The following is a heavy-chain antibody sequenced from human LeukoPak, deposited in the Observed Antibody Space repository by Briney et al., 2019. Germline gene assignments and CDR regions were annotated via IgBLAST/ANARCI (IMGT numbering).Heavy chain of an antibody. Sequence: ASVKVSCKASGYTFTSYYMHWVRQAPGQGLEWMGIINPSGGSTSYAQKFQGRVTMTRDMSTSTVYMELSSLRSEDTAVYYCAKDSRTIYDSSWLYYFDSWGQGTLVTVSS. V-gene: IGHV1-46*01. CDR1: GYTFTSYY. CDR2: INPSGGST. CDR3: AKDSRTIYDSSWLYYFDS. D-gene: IGHD6-13*01. J-gene: IGHJ4*02.